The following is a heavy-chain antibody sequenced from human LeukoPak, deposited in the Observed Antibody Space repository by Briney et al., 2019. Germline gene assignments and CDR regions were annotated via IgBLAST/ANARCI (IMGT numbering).Heavy chain of an antibody. D-gene: IGHD6-19*01. CDR2: INHSGST. CDR3: ARVAQKQWLANDY. Sequence: PSETLSLTCAVYGGSFSGYYWSWIRQPPGKGLEWIGEINHSGSTNYNPSLKSRVTISVDTSKNQFSLKLSSVTAADTAVYYCARVAQKQWLANDYWGQGTLVTVSS. V-gene: IGHV4-34*01. J-gene: IGHJ4*02. CDR1: GGSFSGYY.